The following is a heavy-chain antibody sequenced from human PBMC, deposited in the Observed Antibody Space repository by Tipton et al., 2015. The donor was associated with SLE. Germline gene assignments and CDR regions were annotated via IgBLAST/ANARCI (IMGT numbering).Heavy chain of an antibody. Sequence: TLSLTCTVSGGSIKSYYWSWIRQPPGKGLECIGYIYTTGSTNYHPSLRGRVTMSVDTSKNQFSLKLNSVTAADTAVYYCARRRIAETDRCVDLWGRGTLVTVSS. D-gene: IGHD6-13*01. V-gene: IGHV4-4*09. J-gene: IGHJ2*01. CDR1: GGSIKSYY. CDR2: IYTTGST. CDR3: ARRRIAETDRCVDL.